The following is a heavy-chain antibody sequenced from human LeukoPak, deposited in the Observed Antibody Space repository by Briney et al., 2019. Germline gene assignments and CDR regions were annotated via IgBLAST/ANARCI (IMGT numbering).Heavy chain of an antibody. CDR3: ARGVRDGYNFFDY. CDR2: IYYSGST. Sequence: PSETLSLTCTVSGGSISSYYWSWIRQPPGKGLEWIGYIYYSGSTNYNPSLKSRVTISVDKSKNQFSLKLSSVTAADTAVYYCARGVRDGYNFFDYWGQGTLVTVSS. CDR1: GGSISSYY. J-gene: IGHJ4*02. V-gene: IGHV4-59*01. D-gene: IGHD5-24*01.